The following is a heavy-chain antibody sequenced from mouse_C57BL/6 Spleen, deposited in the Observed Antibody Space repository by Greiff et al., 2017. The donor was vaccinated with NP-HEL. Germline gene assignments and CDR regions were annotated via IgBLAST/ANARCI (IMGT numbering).Heavy chain of an antibody. CDR2: IDPSDSYT. V-gene: IGHV1-59*01. Sequence: QVQLQQPGAELVRPGTSVKLSCKASGYTFTSYWMHWVKQRPGQGLEWIGVIDPSDSYTNYNQKFKGKATLTVDTSSSTAYMQLSSLPSEDSAVYYCARLLRSFFDYWGQGTTLTVSS. D-gene: IGHD1-1*01. J-gene: IGHJ2*01. CDR3: ARLLRSFFDY. CDR1: GYTFTSYW.